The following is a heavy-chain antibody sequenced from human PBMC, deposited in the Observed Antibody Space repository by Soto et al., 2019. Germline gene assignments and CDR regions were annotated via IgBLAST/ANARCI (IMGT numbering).Heavy chain of an antibody. D-gene: IGHD1-1*01. Sequence: SETLSLTCTVSGGSISSYYWSWIRQPPGKGLEWIGYIYYSGGTNYNPSLKSRVTISVDTSKNQFSLKLSSVTAADTAVYYCAREEPEKYFQHWGQGTLVTSPQ. J-gene: IGHJ1*01. CDR2: IYYSGGT. CDR3: AREEPEKYFQH. V-gene: IGHV4-59*01. CDR1: GGSISSYY.